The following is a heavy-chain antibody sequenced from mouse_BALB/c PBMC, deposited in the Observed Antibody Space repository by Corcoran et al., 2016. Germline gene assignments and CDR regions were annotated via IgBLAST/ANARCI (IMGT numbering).Heavy chain of an antibody. D-gene: IGHD1-1*01. CDR3: AREGRYGSSFFDY. V-gene: IGHV1S136*01. CDR1: GYTFTSYV. CDR2: INPYNDGT. J-gene: IGHJ2*01. Sequence: EVQLQQSGPELVKPGASVKMSCKASGYTFTSYVMHWVKQKPGQGLEWIGYINPYNDGTKYNEKFKGKATLTSDKSSSTAYMELSSLTSEDSAVYYCAREGRYGSSFFDYWGQGTTLTVSS.